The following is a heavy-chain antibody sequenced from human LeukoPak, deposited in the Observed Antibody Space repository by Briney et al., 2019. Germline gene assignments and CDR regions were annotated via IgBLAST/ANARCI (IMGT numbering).Heavy chain of an antibody. D-gene: IGHD1-26*01. Sequence: ASVTVSCKASGYTFTSYDINWVRQATGQGLEWMGWINLNSGDTGYAQNFQGRLTMTRDTSINTAYMELSTLRSEDTAFYYCARVTGSIDFWGQGTLVTVSS. CDR2: INLNSGDT. V-gene: IGHV1-8*01. CDR1: GYTFTSYD. J-gene: IGHJ4*02. CDR3: ARVTGSIDF.